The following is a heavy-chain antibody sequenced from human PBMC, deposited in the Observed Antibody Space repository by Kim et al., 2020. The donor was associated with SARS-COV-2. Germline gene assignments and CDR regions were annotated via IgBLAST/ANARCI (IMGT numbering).Heavy chain of an antibody. CDR1: GGSISSSSYY. CDR2: IYYSGST. D-gene: IGHD3-10*01. J-gene: IGHJ4*02. CDR3: ARHSNVRGVIIDY. V-gene: IGHV4-39*01. Sequence: SETLSLTCTVSGGSISSSSYYWGWIRQPPGKGLEWIGSIYYSGSTYYNPSLKSRVTISVDTSKNQFSLKLSSVTAADTAVYYCARHSNVRGVIIDYWGQGTLVTVSS.